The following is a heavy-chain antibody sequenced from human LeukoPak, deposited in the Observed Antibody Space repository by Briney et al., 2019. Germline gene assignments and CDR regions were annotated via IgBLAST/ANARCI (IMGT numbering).Heavy chain of an antibody. J-gene: IGHJ4*02. V-gene: IGHV1-46*01. D-gene: IGHD3-16*01. CDR2: INPSGGST. Sequence: ASVKVSCKASGYTFTSYYIHWVRQAPAQGLEWMGLINPSGGSTNYAQKFQGRVTMTRDTSTSTAYMELSSLRSEDTAVYYCARDNDSRDPPHFDYWGQGTLVTVSS. CDR3: ARDNDSRDPPHFDY. CDR1: GYTFTSYY.